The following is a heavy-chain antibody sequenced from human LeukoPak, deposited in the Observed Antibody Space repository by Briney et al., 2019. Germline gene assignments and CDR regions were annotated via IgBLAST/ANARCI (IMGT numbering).Heavy chain of an antibody. CDR1: GYTFTGYY. V-gene: IGHV1-2*02. CDR3: ARASSGWFEELGY. Sequence: GASVKVSCKASGYTFTGYYMHWVRQAPGQGLEWMGWINPNSGGTNYAQKFQGRVTMTRDTSISTAYMELSRLRSDDTAVYYCARASSGWFEELGYWGQGTLVTVSS. D-gene: IGHD6-19*01. J-gene: IGHJ4*02. CDR2: INPNSGGT.